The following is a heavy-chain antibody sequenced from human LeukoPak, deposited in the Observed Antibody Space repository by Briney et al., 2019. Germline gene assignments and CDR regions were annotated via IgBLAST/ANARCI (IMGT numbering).Heavy chain of an antibody. CDR1: GGSFSGYC. Sequence: SETPSLTCAVYGGSFSGYCWSWIRQSPGKGLKWIGEINHSGSTNYNPSLKSRVTISVDTSKNHFSLKLSSVTAADTAVYYCARYSGSYPHDAFDIWGQGTMVTVSS. D-gene: IGHD1-26*01. CDR3: ARYSGSYPHDAFDI. V-gene: IGHV4-34*01. J-gene: IGHJ3*02. CDR2: INHSGST.